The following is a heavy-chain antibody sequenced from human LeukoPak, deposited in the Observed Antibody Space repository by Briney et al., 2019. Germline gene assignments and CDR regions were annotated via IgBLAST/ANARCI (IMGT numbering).Heavy chain of an antibody. CDR2: INSDGSST. CDR3: AKTTVTGVGRGWFDP. J-gene: IGHJ5*02. Sequence: GGSLRLSCAASGFTFSNYWMHWVRQAPGKGLVWVSRINSDGSSTTSADSVKGRFTISRDNSRNTLFPQMNSLRAEDTAVYYCAKTTVTGVGRGWFDPWGQGSLVTVSS. D-gene: IGHD1-1*01. CDR1: GFTFSNYW. V-gene: IGHV3-74*01.